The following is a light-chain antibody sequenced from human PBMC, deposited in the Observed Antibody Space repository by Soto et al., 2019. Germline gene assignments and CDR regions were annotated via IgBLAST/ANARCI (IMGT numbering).Light chain of an antibody. CDR2: DAS. CDR1: QNVDTW. V-gene: IGKV1-5*01. J-gene: IGKJ5*01. CDR3: QQYENLPT. Sequence: ILVNHSPSTLSASVGDRVTITCRASQNVDTWLAWYQQKPGKAPKVLIYDASSLESGVPSRFSGSGSGTEFTLTISSLQPDDFATYYCQQYENLPTFGQGTRLDIK.